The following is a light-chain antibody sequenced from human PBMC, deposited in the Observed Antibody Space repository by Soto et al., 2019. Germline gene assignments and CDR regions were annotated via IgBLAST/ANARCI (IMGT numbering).Light chain of an antibody. CDR1: QGISSY. CDR3: QQYYSYPLT. V-gene: IGKV1-8*01. J-gene: IGKJ4*01. Sequence: IRMTQSPSSFSESTGDRVSITCRASQGISSYLAWYQQKPGKAPKLLIYAASTLQSGVPSRFSGSGSGTDFTLTIRCLQSEDFATYYCQQYYSYPLTFGGGTKVDIK. CDR2: AAS.